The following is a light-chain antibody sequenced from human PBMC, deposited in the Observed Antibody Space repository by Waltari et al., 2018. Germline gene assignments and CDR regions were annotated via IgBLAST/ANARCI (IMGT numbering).Light chain of an antibody. CDR3: SSYAVSNTYI. CDR2: EVS. V-gene: IGLV2-8*01. J-gene: IGLJ1*01. Sequence: QAALTQPPSMSGSPGQSVTISCTGTSSDIGGYNRVSWYQQHPGKAPKLMIYEVSQRPSGVSDRFSGSKSGNTPSLTISGLQAEDEADYYCSSYAVSNTYIFGAGTRLTVL. CDR1: SSDIGGYNR.